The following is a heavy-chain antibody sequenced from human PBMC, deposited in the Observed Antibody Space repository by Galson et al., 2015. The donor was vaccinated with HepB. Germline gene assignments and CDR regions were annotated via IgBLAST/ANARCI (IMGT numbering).Heavy chain of an antibody. V-gene: IGHV3-23*01. CDR1: GFTFNNYA. D-gene: IGHD5-18*01. J-gene: IGHJ4*02. CDR3: AKYNSYGVGWDSPFDY. CDR2: IGGINPIT. Sequence: SLRLSCAASGFTFNNYAMGWVRQAPGKGLEWVSSIGGINPITKYADSVKGRFTISRDNSKSTQYLQMDSLRVEDTALYYCAKYNSYGVGWDSPFDYWGQGTLVTVSS.